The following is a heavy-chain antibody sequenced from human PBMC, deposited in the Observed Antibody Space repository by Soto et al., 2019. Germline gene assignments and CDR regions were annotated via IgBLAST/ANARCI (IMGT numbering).Heavy chain of an antibody. Sequence: LRLSCAASGFTFDDYAMHWVRQAPGKGLEWVSGISWNSGSIGYADSVKGRFTISRDNAKNSLYLQMNSLRAEDTALYYCAKYGLDAYYGMDVWGQGTTVTVSS. CDR1: GFTFDDYA. D-gene: IGHD3-22*01. V-gene: IGHV3-9*01. CDR2: ISWNSGSI. J-gene: IGHJ6*02. CDR3: AKYGLDAYYGMDV.